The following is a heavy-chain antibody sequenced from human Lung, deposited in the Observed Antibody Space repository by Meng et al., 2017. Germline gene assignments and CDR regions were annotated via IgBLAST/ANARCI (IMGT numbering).Heavy chain of an antibody. J-gene: IGHJ4*02. CDR3: ARGPTTMAHDFDY. V-gene: IGHV4-34*01. CDR2: INHSGST. CDR1: GGSFSDYY. Sequence: VQLQQWGAGLVKPSATLSLPCVVSGGSFSDYYWSWIRQPPGKGLEWIGEINHSGSTNYNPSLESRATISVDTSQNNLSLKLSSVTAADSAVYYCARGPTTMAHDFDYWGQGTLVTVSS. D-gene: IGHD4-11*01.